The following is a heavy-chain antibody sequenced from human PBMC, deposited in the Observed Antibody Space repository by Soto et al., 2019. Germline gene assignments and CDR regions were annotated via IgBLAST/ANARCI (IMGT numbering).Heavy chain of an antibody. CDR1: GGTFSSYA. CDR2: IIPIFGTA. CDR3: TYYYDSSGYYYVAFDM. V-gene: IGHV1-69*13. J-gene: IGHJ3*02. D-gene: IGHD3-22*01. Sequence: SVKVSCTASGGTFSSYAISWVRQAPGQGLEWMGGIIPIFGTANYAQKFQGRVTITADESTSTAYMELSSLRSEDTAVYYCTYYYDSSGYYYVAFDMWGQGTMVTVS.